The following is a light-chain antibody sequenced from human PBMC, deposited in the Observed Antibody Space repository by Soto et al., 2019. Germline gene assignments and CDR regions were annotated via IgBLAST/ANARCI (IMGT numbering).Light chain of an antibody. J-gene: IGLJ1*01. CDR2: DVS. CDR1: SSDVGGYKY. CDR3: SSYTSSSPCV. Sequence: QSVLTQPASVSGSPGQSITISCTGTSSDVGGYKYVSWYQQYPGKAPKLMVYDVSNRPSGVSNRFSGSKSGNTASLTISGLQAEDEADYYCSSYTSSSPCVFGTGTKVTVL. V-gene: IGLV2-14*01.